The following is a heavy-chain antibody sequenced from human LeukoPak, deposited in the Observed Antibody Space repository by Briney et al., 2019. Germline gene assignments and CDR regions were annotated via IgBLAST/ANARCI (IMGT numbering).Heavy chain of an antibody. CDR3: ARDLEDYNNYGEMAI. V-gene: IGHV3-21*01. Sequence: PGGSLRLSCAASGFTFSSYWMNWVRQAPGKGLEWVSSISTSSSYTYYADSVKGRFTISRDNAKNSLFLQMNSLRAEDTAVYYCARDLEDYNNYGEMAIWGQGALVTVSP. CDR1: GFTFSSYW. CDR2: ISTSSSYT. J-gene: IGHJ4*02. D-gene: IGHD4-11*01.